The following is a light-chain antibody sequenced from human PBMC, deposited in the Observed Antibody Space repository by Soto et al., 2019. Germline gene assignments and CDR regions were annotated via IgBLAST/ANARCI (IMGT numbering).Light chain of an antibody. V-gene: IGLV2-14*02. J-gene: IGLJ2*01. CDR2: EGT. CDR3: QSYDSSLRRL. CDR1: TSDVGGYNL. Sequence: QSALTQPASVSGSPGQSITISCSGTTSDVGGYNLVSWYQQHTAKAPKLLIYEGTQRPSGVSSRFSGSKSGNTASLTISGLQAEDEADYYCQSYDSSLRRLFGGGTKLTVL.